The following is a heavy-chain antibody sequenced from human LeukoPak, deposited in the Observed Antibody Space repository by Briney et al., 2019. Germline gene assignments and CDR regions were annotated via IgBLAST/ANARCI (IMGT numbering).Heavy chain of an antibody. D-gene: IGHD3-10*01. CDR3: ARGGDRSFDY. CDR1: GFSFNTYN. CDR2: ISSSSSYI. Sequence: GGSLRLSCAVSGFSFNTYNMNWVRQAPGKGLEWVSSISSSSSYIYYADSVKGRFAISRDNAKNSLYLQMTSLRAEDTAVYYCARGGDRSFDYWGQGTLVTVSS. J-gene: IGHJ4*02. V-gene: IGHV3-21*01.